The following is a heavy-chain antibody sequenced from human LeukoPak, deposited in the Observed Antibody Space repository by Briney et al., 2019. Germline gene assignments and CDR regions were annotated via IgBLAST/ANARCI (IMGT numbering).Heavy chain of an antibody. Sequence: SVKVSCKASGGTFSSYAISWVRQAPGQGLEWMGGIIPIFGTANYAQKFQGRVTITADESTSTAYMELSSLRSEDTAVYYCAGPLTGDYWYFDLWGRGTLVTVSS. CDR1: GGTFSSYA. CDR2: IIPIFGTA. CDR3: AGPLTGDYWYFDL. J-gene: IGHJ2*01. V-gene: IGHV1-69*13. D-gene: IGHD7-27*01.